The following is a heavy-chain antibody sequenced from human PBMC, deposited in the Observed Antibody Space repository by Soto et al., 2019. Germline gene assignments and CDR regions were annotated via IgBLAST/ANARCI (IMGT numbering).Heavy chain of an antibody. Sequence: QVQLVQSGGGVVQPGRSLRLSCAASGFTFSSYVTHWVRQAPGKGLVWVEVISPDVSKKYYADSVKGRFTISRDNFKNTRYLQMHSRIAEDTSVNYCAKGRTDCVSTNCYLLFAFDVCGQGTMVTVSS. J-gene: IGHJ3*01. CDR3: AKGRTDCVSTNCYLLFAFDV. D-gene: IGHD2-2*01. V-gene: IGHV3-30*18. CDR2: ISPDVSKK. CDR1: GFTFSSYV.